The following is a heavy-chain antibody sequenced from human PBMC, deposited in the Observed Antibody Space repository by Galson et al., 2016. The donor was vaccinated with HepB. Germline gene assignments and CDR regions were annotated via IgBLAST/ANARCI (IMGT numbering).Heavy chain of an antibody. CDR3: ATSLTTDGEYFQH. V-gene: IGHV3-30*04. J-gene: IGHJ1*01. Sequence: SLRLSCAASGFTFNSYPMHWVRQAPGKGPEWVTVISFDGSNNYYADSVRGRFTISRDNSKNTLYLQMNSLRAEDTAVYFCATSLTTDGEYFQHWGQGTLVIVSS. CDR2: ISFDGSNN. D-gene: IGHD1/OR15-1a*01. CDR1: GFTFNSYP.